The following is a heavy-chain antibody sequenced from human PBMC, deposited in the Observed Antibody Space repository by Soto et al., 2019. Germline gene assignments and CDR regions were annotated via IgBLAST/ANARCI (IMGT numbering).Heavy chain of an antibody. D-gene: IGHD3-3*01. J-gene: IGHJ5*02. CDR3: ARDGTTIFGVVMKNWFDP. Sequence: GPVKVSCKASGYTFTSYYMHWVRQAPGQGLEWMGIINPSGGSTSYAQKFQGRVTMTRDTSTSTVYMELSSLRSEDTAVYYCARDGTTIFGVVMKNWFDPWGQGTLVTVSS. V-gene: IGHV1-46*03. CDR1: GYTFTSYY. CDR2: INPSGGST.